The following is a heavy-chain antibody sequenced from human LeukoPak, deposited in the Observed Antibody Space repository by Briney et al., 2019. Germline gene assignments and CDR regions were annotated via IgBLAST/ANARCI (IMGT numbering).Heavy chain of an antibody. CDR3: ARDSYDFWSGYYTYYYYYYGMDV. D-gene: IGHD3-3*01. V-gene: IGHV3-30-3*01. Sequence: GSLRLSCAASGFTFSSYAMHWVRQAPGKGLEWVAVISYDGSNKYYADSVKGRFTISRDNSKNTLYLQMNGLRAEDTAVYYCARDSYDFWSGYYTYYYYYYGMDVWGQGTTVTVSS. J-gene: IGHJ6*02. CDR1: GFTFSSYA. CDR2: ISYDGSNK.